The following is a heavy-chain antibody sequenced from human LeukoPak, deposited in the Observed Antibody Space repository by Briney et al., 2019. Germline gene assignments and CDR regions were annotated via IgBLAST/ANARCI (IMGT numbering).Heavy chain of an antibody. Sequence: GRSLRLSCAASGFTICAYGMHWVRQAPGKGLEWVAVIWYDGSNKYYADSVKGRFTISRDNSKNTLYLQMNSLRAEDTAVYYCAREPTYSSSWYYFDYWGQGTLVTVSS. CDR1: GFTICAYG. J-gene: IGHJ4*02. CDR3: AREPTYSSSWYYFDY. CDR2: IWYDGSNK. D-gene: IGHD6-13*01. V-gene: IGHV3-33*01.